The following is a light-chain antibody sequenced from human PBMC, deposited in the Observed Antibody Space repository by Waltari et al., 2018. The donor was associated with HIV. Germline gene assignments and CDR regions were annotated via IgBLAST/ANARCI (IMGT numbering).Light chain of an antibody. CDR1: RDLLYTDNNKNY. CDR3: QQYHSVPYT. J-gene: IGKJ2*01. V-gene: IGKV4-1*01. Sequence: DIVVTQSPDSLLVSLGERATINCRSSRDLLYTDNNKNYLAWYRRTPGQPPELLVYWASTRQSGVSDRFTGSGSGTEFALSISNLQPEDAAVYYCQQYHSVPYTFGQGTRLEI. CDR2: WAS.